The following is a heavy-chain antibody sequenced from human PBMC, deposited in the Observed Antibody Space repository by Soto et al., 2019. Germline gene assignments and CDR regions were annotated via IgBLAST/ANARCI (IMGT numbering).Heavy chain of an antibody. CDR2: IYYSGST. Sequence: SETLSLTCTVSGGSISSYYWSWIRQPPGKGLEWIGNIYYSGSTNYNPSLKSRVTISVDTSKNQFSLKLSSVTAADTAVYYCARLPEVSYGYFDYWGQGTLVTVSS. V-gene: IGHV4-59*08. D-gene: IGHD5-18*01. CDR3: ARLPEVSYGYFDY. CDR1: GGSISSYY. J-gene: IGHJ4*02.